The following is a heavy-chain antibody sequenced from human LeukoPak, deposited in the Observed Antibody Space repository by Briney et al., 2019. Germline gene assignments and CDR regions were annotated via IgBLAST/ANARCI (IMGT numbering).Heavy chain of an antibody. V-gene: IGHV3-48*01. CDR3: ARGPKTPFDY. J-gene: IGHJ4*02. CDR1: ALTFSDYS. Sequence: PGGSLRLSCAASALTFSDYSMNWVRQAPGKGLEWISYISSNGSTIYYAASVKGRFTISRDSAKNSLYLQMNGLRAEDTAIYYCARGPKTPFDYWGQGTLVTVSS. CDR2: ISSNGSTI.